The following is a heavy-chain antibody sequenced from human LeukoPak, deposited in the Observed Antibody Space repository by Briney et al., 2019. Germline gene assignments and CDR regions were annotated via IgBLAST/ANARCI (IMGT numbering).Heavy chain of an antibody. Sequence: PGGSLRLSCSASGFTFSSYAMHWVRQAPGKGLEYVSAISSNGGSTYYADSVKGRFTISRDNSKNTLYLQMSSLRAEDTAVYYCVKGGIYCSSTSCYAVTAEYFQHWGQGTLVTVSS. CDR2: ISSNGGST. CDR1: GFTFSSYA. D-gene: IGHD2-2*01. CDR3: VKGGIYCSSTSCYAVTAEYFQH. J-gene: IGHJ1*01. V-gene: IGHV3-64D*06.